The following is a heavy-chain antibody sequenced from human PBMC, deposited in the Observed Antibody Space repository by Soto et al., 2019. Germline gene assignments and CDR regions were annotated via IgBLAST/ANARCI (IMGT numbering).Heavy chain of an antibody. V-gene: IGHV1-18*01. CDR3: ARGRAAGNYYYYGMDV. CDR2: ISAYNGNT. J-gene: IGHJ6*02. Sequence: GASVKVSCKASGYTFTSYGISWVRQAPGQGLEWMGWISAYNGNTNYAQKLQGRVTMTTDTSTSTAYMELRSLRSDDTAVYYCARGRAAGNYYYYGMDVWGQGTTVTVSS. CDR1: GYTFTSYG. D-gene: IGHD6-13*01.